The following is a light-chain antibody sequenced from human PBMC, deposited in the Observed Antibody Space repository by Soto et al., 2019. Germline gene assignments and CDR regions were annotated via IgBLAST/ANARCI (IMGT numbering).Light chain of an antibody. CDR2: KAS. J-gene: IGKJ1*01. CDR3: QHYNSYSEA. Sequence: DIQMTQSPSTLSGSVGDRVTITCRASQTISSWLAWYQQKPGKAPKLLIYKASTLKSGVPSRFSGSGSGTEFTLTISSLHPDDFVTYYSQHYNSYSEAFGQGTKVELK. CDR1: QTISSW. V-gene: IGKV1-5*03.